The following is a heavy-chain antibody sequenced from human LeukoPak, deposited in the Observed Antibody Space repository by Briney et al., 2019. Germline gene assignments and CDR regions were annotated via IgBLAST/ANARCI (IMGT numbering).Heavy chain of an antibody. Sequence: SETLSLTCAVYGGSFSGYYWSWIRQPPGKGLEWIGEINHSGSTNYNPSLKSRVTISVDTSKNQFSLKLSSVTAADTAVYYCARGRADRIAVAGTRFDPWGQGTLVTVSS. CDR1: GGSFSGYY. D-gene: IGHD6-19*01. CDR2: INHSGST. CDR3: ARGRADRIAVAGTRFDP. V-gene: IGHV4-34*01. J-gene: IGHJ5*02.